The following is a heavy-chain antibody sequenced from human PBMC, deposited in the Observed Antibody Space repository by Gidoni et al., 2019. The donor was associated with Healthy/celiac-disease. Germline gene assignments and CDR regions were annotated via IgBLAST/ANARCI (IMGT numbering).Heavy chain of an antibody. D-gene: IGHD6-13*01. CDR2: IIPIFGTA. Sequence: TFSRYAISWVRQAPGPGLEWMGGIIPIFGTAKYAQKFQGRVTITADEATSTAYMELSSLRSEDTAVYYCARDARPYSSSWYSAYNWFDPWGQGTLVTVSS. CDR1: TFSRYA. J-gene: IGHJ5*02. V-gene: IGHV1-69*01. CDR3: ARDARPYSSSWYSAYNWFDP.